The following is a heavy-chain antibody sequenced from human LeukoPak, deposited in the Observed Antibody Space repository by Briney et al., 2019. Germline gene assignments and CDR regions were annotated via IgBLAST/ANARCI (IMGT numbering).Heavy chain of an antibody. Sequence: GGSLRLSCAVSGITLSNYGMSWVRQAPGKGLEWVAGISGSGGSKIYADSVKGRFTISRDNPKNTLYLQMNSLRAEDTAFYFCAKRGVVIRVFLVGFHKEAFYFESWGQGALVTVSS. CDR1: GITLSNYG. V-gene: IGHV3-23*01. D-gene: IGHD3/OR15-3a*01. J-gene: IGHJ4*02. CDR2: ISGSGGSK. CDR3: AKRGVVIRVFLVGFHKEAFYFES.